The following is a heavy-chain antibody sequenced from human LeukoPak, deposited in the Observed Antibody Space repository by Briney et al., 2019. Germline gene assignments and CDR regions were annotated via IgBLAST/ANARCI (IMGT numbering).Heavy chain of an antibody. J-gene: IGHJ4*02. Sequence: KSGGSLRLSCAASGFTFSSYAMSWVRQAPGKGLEWVSAISGSGGSTYYADPVKGRFTISRDNSRDTLYLQMNSLRAEDTAVYYCAKGYYDYVWGSYYFDYWGQGTLVTVSS. CDR1: GFTFSSYA. D-gene: IGHD3-16*01. V-gene: IGHV3-23*01. CDR3: AKGYYDYVWGSYYFDY. CDR2: ISGSGGST.